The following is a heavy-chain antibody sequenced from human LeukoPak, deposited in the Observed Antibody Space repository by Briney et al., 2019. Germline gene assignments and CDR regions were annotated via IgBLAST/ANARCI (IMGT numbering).Heavy chain of an antibody. CDR1: GGSISSYY. D-gene: IGHD2-2*01. V-gene: IGHV4-59*12. CDR2: IYYTGDT. CDR3: ARGSPAAYDY. Sequence: SETLSLTCTVSGGSISSYYWSWIRQPPGKGLEWIGYIYYTGDTNSNPSLKSRVTISEDTSKNQFSLKLSSVTAADTAVYYCARGSPAAYDYWGQGTLVTVSS. J-gene: IGHJ4*02.